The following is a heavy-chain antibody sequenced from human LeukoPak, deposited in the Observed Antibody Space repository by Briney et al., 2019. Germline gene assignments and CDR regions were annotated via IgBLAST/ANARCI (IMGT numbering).Heavy chain of an antibody. Sequence: SETLSPTCAVYGGSFSGYYWSWIRQPPGKGLEWIGEINHSGSTNYNPSLKSRVTTSVDTSKNQFSLKLSSVTAADTAVYYCARLANWQSEVLLWFGEYHNWFDPWGQGTLVTVSS. CDR1: GGSFSGYY. CDR3: ARLANWQSEVLLWFGEYHNWFDP. J-gene: IGHJ5*02. CDR2: INHSGST. V-gene: IGHV4-34*01. D-gene: IGHD3-10*01.